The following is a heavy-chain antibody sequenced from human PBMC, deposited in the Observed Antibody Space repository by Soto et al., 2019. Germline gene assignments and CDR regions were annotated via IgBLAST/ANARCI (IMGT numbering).Heavy chain of an antibody. Sequence: QVQLVQSGAEMKKPGASVRVSCKTSGDTFGTSGFHWVRQAPGQGLEWMGWISAYNGNTYYIQKLQGRVTMTTDTSTSTAYMELRSLKSDGTAVYFCARDVLLVVPSALDIWGQGTMVTVSS. D-gene: IGHD2-2*01. J-gene: IGHJ3*02. CDR3: ARDVLLVVPSALDI. V-gene: IGHV1-18*01. CDR2: ISAYNGNT. CDR1: GDTFGTSG.